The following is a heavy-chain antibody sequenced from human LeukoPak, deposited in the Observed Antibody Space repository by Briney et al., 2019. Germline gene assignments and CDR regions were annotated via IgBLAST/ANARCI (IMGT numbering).Heavy chain of an antibody. CDR2: INTSGCT. CDR1: GGSISSGSYF. Sequence: PSETLSLTCTVSGGSISSGSYFWTWIRQPAGKRLEWIGRINTSGCTNYNPSLKSRVTISVDTSKNQFSLKLSSVTAADTAVFFCAREGYTSSWYSGYYYFDYWGQGTLVTVSS. J-gene: IGHJ4*02. D-gene: IGHD6-13*01. V-gene: IGHV4-61*02. CDR3: AREGYTSSWYSGYYYFDY.